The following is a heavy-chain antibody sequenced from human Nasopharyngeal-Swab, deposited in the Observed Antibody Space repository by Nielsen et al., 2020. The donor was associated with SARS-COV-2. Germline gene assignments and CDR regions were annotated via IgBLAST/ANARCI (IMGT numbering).Heavy chain of an antibody. D-gene: IGHD5-18*01. CDR1: GFTFSSYW. CDR2: IKQDGSEK. J-gene: IGHJ4*02. Sequence: GESLKISCAASGFTFSSYWMSWVRQAPGKGLEWVANIKQDGSEKYYVDSVKSRFTISRDNAKNSLYLQMNSLRAEDTAVYYCARDSRGYSYGYIYFDYWGQGTLVTVSS. V-gene: IGHV3-7*03. CDR3: ARDSRGYSYGYIYFDY.